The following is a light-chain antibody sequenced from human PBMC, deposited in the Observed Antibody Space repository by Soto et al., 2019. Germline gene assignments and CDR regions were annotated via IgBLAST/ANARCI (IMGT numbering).Light chain of an antibody. J-gene: IGKJ4*01. CDR3: QHFAT. CDR1: QSVSSSY. V-gene: IGKV3-20*01. CDR2: GAS. Sequence: EIVLTQSPGTLSLSPGGRATLSCRASQSVSSSYLAWYQQKPGQAPRLLIYGASSRATGIPDRFSGSGSGKYFFFTFSRLEPGDFAVYYSQHFATFGGGTKV.